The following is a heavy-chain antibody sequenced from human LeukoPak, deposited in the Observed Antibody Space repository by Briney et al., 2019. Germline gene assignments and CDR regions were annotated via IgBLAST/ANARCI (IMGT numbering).Heavy chain of an antibody. D-gene: IGHD2-15*01. CDR2: INPHSGAT. J-gene: IGHJ4*02. V-gene: IGHV1-2*02. Sequence: GASVKVSCKTSGYSFTAYYMHWVRQAPGQGLEWMGWINPHSGATTYAQHFQGRVTMTRDTSIRTAYMEVNRLRSDDTAIYYCAFIGYCSGGRCYPDDFSGDPTPYNFDYWGQGTLVTVSS. CDR1: GYSFTAYY. CDR3: AFIGYCSGGRCYPDDFSGDPTPYNFDY.